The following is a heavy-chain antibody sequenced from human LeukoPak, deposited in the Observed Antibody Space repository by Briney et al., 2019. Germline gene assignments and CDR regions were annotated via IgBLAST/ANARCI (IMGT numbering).Heavy chain of an antibody. CDR1: GFTFSSYA. V-gene: IGHV3-23*01. J-gene: IGHJ1*01. CDR3: ATDCVKVQVADYFQH. CDR2: ISGSGGST. D-gene: IGHD2-21*01. Sequence: GGSLRLSCAASGFTFSSYAMSWVRQAPGKGLEWVSAISGSGGSTSYADSVKGRFTISRDNSKNTLYLQMNSLRAEDTAVYYCATDCVKVQVADYFQHWGQGTLVTVSS.